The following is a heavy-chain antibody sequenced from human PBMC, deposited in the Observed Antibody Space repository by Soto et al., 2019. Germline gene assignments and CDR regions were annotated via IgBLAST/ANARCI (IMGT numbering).Heavy chain of an antibody. V-gene: IGHV1-69*13. Sequence: GASVKVSCKASGGTFSSYAISWVRQAPGQGLEWMGGIIPIFGTANYAQKFQGRVTITADESTSTAYMELSSLRSEDTAVYYCARGTAVAGTHYYYYGMDGWGQGTTVTVSS. J-gene: IGHJ6*02. CDR3: ARGTAVAGTHYYYYGMDG. D-gene: IGHD6-19*01. CDR2: IIPIFGTA. CDR1: GGTFSSYA.